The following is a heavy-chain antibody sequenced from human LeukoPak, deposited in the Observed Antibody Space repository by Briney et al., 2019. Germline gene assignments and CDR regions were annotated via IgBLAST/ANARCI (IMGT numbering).Heavy chain of an antibody. V-gene: IGHV4-59*01. CDR2: IYYSGST. CDR3: ARNPRWYYDSSGYYQKDYYYYYMDV. CDR1: GGSISSYY. D-gene: IGHD3-22*01. Sequence: SETLSLTCSVSGGSISSYYWSWIRQPPGKGLEWIGYIYYSGSTNYNPSLKSRVTISVDTSENQFSLKLSSVTAADTAVYYCARNPRWYYDSSGYYQKDYYYYYMDVWGKGTTVTVSS. J-gene: IGHJ6*03.